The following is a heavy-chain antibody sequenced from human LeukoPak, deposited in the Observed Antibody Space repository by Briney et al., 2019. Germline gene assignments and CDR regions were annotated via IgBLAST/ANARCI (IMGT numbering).Heavy chain of an antibody. D-gene: IGHD2-15*01. V-gene: IGHV1-69*13. CDR2: IIPIFGTT. J-gene: IGHJ4*02. Sequence: SVKVSCKASGGTLTSHAFSWMRQAPGRGLEWMGGIIPIFGTTKYAQEFQGRVTITADESTSTVYMDLSSLRSEDTAVYYCARRDRHCSGGSCYSSFDYWGQGTLVTVSS. CDR3: ARRDRHCSGGSCYSSFDY. CDR1: GGTLTSHA.